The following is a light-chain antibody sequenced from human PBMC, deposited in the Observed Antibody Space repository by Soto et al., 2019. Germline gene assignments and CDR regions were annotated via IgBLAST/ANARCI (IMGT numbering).Light chain of an antibody. Sequence: DVQFNQSPSFLSASISERVTITCRASQGISTYLAWYQQKPGKAPKLLIYAASTLQSGTPSRFSGSGSGTEFTLTITSLKPEDFATYYCQQFNSYPPDTFGQGTKLEIK. CDR1: QGISTY. CDR3: QQFNSYPPDT. CDR2: AAS. V-gene: IGKV1-9*01. J-gene: IGKJ2*01.